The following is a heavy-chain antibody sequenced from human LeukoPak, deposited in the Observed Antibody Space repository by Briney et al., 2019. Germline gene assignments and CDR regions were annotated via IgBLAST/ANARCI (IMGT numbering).Heavy chain of an antibody. J-gene: IGHJ4*02. D-gene: IGHD3-22*01. V-gene: IGHV3-7*01. CDR2: IKQDGSEK. Sequence: GGSLRLSCAASGFTFSSYWMSWVRQAPGKGLEWVANIKQDGSEKYYVDSVKGRFTISRDNAKNPLYLQMNSLRAEDTAVYYCARGMYYYDSSGFDYWGQGTLVTVSS. CDR3: ARGMYYYDSSGFDY. CDR1: GFTFSSYW.